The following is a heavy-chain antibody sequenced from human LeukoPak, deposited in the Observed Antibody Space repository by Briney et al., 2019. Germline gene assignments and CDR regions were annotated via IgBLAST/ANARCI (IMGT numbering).Heavy chain of an antibody. CDR1: GYTFTSYY. V-gene: IGHV1-46*01. J-gene: IGHJ4*02. CDR3: ARDTDDSSGYYYDYIY. D-gene: IGHD3-22*01. CDR2: INPSGGTT. Sequence: GASVKVSCKASGYTFTSYYMHWVRQAPGQGLEYMGVINPSGGTTRYAQKSQGRVTMTRDTSTSTVYMELSSLRSEDTAVYYCARDTDDSSGYYYDYIYWGQGTLVTVSS.